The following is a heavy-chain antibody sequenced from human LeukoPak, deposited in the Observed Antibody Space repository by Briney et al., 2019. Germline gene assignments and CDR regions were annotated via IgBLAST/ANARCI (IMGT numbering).Heavy chain of an antibody. J-gene: IGHJ4*02. CDR2: IRSKAYGGTT. V-gene: IGHV3-49*04. D-gene: IGHD6-6*01. Sequence: GGSLRLSCAASGFTFSSYWMSWVRQAPGKGLEWVGFIRSKAYGGTTEYAASVKGRFTISRDDSKSIAYLQMNSLKTEDTAVYYCTRVAVLDYWGQGTLVTVSS. CDR3: TRVAVLDY. CDR1: GFTFSSYW.